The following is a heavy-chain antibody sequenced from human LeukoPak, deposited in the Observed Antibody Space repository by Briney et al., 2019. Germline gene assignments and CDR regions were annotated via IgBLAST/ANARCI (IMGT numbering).Heavy chain of an antibody. CDR1: GFTFSNHG. V-gene: IGHV3-48*04. Sequence: GGSLRLSCAASGFTFSNHGMNWVRQAPGKGLEWISDISSSDNTIYYTDSVKGRFTISRDNAKNSLYLQMNSLRAEDTAVYYCAREWGEVTPFDYWGQGTLVTVSS. D-gene: IGHD3-16*01. CDR3: AREWGEVTPFDY. J-gene: IGHJ4*02. CDR2: ISSSDNTI.